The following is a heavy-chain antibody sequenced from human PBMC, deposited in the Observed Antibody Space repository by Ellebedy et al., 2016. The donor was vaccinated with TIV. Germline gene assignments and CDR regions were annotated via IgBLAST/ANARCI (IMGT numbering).Heavy chain of an antibody. CDR1: GFTFSNYW. V-gene: IGHV3-7*01. D-gene: IGHD6-19*01. CDR2: IKQDGSEK. CDR3: ARDQWLGRAYYFDS. J-gene: IGHJ4*02. Sequence: GESLKISCGTSGFTFSNYWMTWVRQAPGKGLEWVVNIKQDGSEKYYVDSVKGRFSISRDNAKNSLYLQMNSLTDEDTAVYYCARDQWLGRAYYFDSWGQGTLVTVSS.